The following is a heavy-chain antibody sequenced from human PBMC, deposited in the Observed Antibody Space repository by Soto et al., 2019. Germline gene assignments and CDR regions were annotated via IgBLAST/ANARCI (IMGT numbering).Heavy chain of an antibody. Sequence: QITLKESGPTLVKPTQTLTLTFTFSGFSLSTSGVGVGWIRQPPGKALELLELIYWNNDKRYSPTLKSRLTNTTDTSKNQVVLTMTTMDPVDTATYDCALTAPHGDPNSFDYSGQGTLVTVSS. J-gene: IGHJ4*02. CDR2: IYWNNDK. D-gene: IGHD4-17*01. CDR1: GFSLSTSGVG. CDR3: ALTAPHGDPNSFDY. V-gene: IGHV2-5*01.